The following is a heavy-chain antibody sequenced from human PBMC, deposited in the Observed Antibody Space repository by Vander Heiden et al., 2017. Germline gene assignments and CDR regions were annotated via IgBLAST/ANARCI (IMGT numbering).Heavy chain of an antibody. D-gene: IGHD3-16*02. CDR3: ARERRDYVWGSYRYTDYYYYGMDV. V-gene: IGHV4-59*01. CDR2: IYYSGST. CDR1: GGSISSYY. J-gene: IGHJ6*02. Sequence: QVQLQESGPGLVKPSETLSLTCTVSGGSISSYYWSWIRPPPGKGLGWIGYIYYSGSTNYNPSLKSRVTISVDTSKNQFSLKLSSVTAADTAVYYCARERRDYVWGSYRYTDYYYYGMDVWGQGTTVTVSS.